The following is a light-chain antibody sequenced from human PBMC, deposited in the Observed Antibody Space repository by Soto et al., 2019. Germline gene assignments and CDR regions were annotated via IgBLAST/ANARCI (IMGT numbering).Light chain of an antibody. CDR3: QQFSSYPLT. V-gene: IGKV3-20*01. CDR2: GVS. Sequence: EIVLTQSPATLSLSPGERATLSCRASQSVSSNLAWYQQKPGQAPRLLIYGVSTRATGIPARFSGGGSGTDFTLTISRLEPEDFAVYYCQQFSSYPLTFGGGTKVDIK. CDR1: QSVSSN. J-gene: IGKJ4*01.